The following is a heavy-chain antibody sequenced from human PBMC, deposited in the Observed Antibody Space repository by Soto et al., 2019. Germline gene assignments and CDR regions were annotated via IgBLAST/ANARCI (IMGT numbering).Heavy chain of an antibody. CDR2: INPSGGST. D-gene: IGHD2-21*01. J-gene: IGHJ6*03. CDR1: GYTFTSYY. Sequence: ASVKVSCKASGYTFTSYYMHWLRQAPGQGLEWMGIINPSGGSTSYAQKFQGRVTMTRDTSTSTVYMELSSLRSEDAAVYYCARAGSPGESPYYYYYYMDVWGKGTTITVSS. CDR3: ARAGSPGESPYYYYYYMDV. V-gene: IGHV1-46*03.